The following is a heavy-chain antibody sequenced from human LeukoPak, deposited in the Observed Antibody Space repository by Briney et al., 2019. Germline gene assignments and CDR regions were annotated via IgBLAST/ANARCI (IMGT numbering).Heavy chain of an antibody. J-gene: IGHJ6*02. CDR1: GFTFSSYW. Sequence: GGSLRLSCAASGFTFSSYWMHWVRQAPGKGLVWVSRINTDGSSTSYADSVKGRFTISRDNAKNTLYLQMNSLRTDDTALYYRARGKQQLDYFYYYRMDVWGQGTTVTVSS. D-gene: IGHD6-13*01. CDR3: ARGKQQLDYFYYYRMDV. V-gene: IGHV3-74*01. CDR2: INTDGSST.